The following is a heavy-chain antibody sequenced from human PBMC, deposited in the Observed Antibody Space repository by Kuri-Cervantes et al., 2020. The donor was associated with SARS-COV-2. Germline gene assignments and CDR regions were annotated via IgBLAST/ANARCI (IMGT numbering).Heavy chain of an antibody. CDR2: IIPIFGTA. CDR3: ARGYSSGLRPYDAFDI. V-gene: IGHV1-69*13. CDR1: GGTFSSYA. J-gene: IGHJ3*02. D-gene: IGHD6-19*01. Sequence: SVKVSCKASGGTFSSYAISWVRQAPGQGLEWMGGIIPIFGTANYAQKFQGRVTITADESTSTAYMELSSLRSGDTAVYYCARGYSSGLRPYDAFDIWGQGTMVTVSS.